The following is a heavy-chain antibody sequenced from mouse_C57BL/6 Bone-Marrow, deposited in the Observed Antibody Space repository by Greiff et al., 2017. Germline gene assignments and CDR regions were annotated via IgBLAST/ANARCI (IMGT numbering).Heavy chain of an antibody. Sequence: LQESGAELARPGASVKLSCKASGYTFTSYGISWVKQRTGQGLEWIGEIYPRSGNTYYNEKFKGKATLTADKSSSTAYMELRSLTSEDSAVYFCASRRMDYWGQGTSVTVSS. V-gene: IGHV1-81*01. CDR1: GYTFTSYG. J-gene: IGHJ4*01. CDR3: ASRRMDY. CDR2: IYPRSGNT.